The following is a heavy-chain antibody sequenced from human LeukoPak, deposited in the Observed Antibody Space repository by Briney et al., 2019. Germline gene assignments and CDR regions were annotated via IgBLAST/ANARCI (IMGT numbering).Heavy chain of an antibody. CDR2: INPNSGGT. Sequence: WASVKVSCKASGYTFTGYYMHWVRQAPGQGLEWMGWINPNSGGTNYAQKFQGWVTMTRDTSSTVYMEVRRLRSDDTAIYYCARDAQFTVVVPAAKLNYMDVWGKGTTVTVSS. CDR1: GYTFTGYY. CDR3: ARDAQFTVVVPAAKLNYMDV. V-gene: IGHV1-2*04. D-gene: IGHD2-2*01. J-gene: IGHJ6*03.